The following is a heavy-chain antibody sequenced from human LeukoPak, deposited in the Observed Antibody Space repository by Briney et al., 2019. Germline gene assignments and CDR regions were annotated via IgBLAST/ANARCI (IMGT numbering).Heavy chain of an antibody. Sequence: GGSLRLSCSASGFTFTDYYMSWIRQAPGKGLEWVSYISPSGTVIYYGDSVKGRFTISRDNAKNSLFLQKNSLRVEDTAVYYCAREAGSGTYRGKYYYYYMDVWGKGTTVTVSS. CDR1: GFTFTDYY. J-gene: IGHJ6*03. CDR3: AREAGSGTYRGKYYYYYMDV. D-gene: IGHD3-10*01. V-gene: IGHV3-11*04. CDR2: ISPSGTVI.